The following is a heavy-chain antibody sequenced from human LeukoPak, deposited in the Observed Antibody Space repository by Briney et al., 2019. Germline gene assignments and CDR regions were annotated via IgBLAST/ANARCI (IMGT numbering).Heavy chain of an antibody. CDR1: GGSISSYY. D-gene: IGHD3-22*01. J-gene: IGHJ4*02. CDR2: IYYSGST. Sequence: SETLSLTCTVSGGSISSYYWSWIRQPPGRGLEWIGYIYYSGSTNYNPSLKSRVTISVDTSKNQFSLKLSSVTAADTAAYYCARGDYYEGGLDYWGQGTLVTVSS. CDR3: ARGDYYEGGLDY. V-gene: IGHV4-59*01.